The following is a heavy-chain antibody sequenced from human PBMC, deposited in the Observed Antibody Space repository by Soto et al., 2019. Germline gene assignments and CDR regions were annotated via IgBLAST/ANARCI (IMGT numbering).Heavy chain of an antibody. V-gene: IGHV3-30-3*01. D-gene: IGHD2-21*02. J-gene: IGHJ2*01. CDR2: ISYDGNNK. CDR3: ARLAYCGGDCYSSWYFDL. Sequence: QVQLVESGGGVVQPGRSLRLSCAASGFTFSSYAMHWVRQAPGKGLEWVAVISYDGNNKYYADSVNGRFTISRDNSKNPLYLQMNSLRAEDTAVYYCARLAYCGGDCYSSWYFDLWGRGTLVTVSS. CDR1: GFTFSSYA.